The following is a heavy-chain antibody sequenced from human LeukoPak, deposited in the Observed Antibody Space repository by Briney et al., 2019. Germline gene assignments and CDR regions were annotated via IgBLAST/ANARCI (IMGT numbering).Heavy chain of an antibody. CDR2: ISYDGSNK. J-gene: IGHJ4*02. V-gene: IGHV3-30*04. CDR3: ARDLSDTVVTY. D-gene: IGHD4-23*01. Sequence: GGSLRLFCAASGFTFSSYAMHWVRQAPGKGLEWVAVISYDGSNKYYADSVKGRFTISRDNSKNTLYLQMNSLRAEDTAVYYCARDLSDTVVTYWGQGTLVTVSS. CDR1: GFTFSSYA.